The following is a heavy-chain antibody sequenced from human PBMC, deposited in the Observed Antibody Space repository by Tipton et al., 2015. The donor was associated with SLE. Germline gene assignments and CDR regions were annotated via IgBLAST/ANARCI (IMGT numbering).Heavy chain of an antibody. CDR3: ARGVAVADFFDY. CDR2: IYYNGST. CDR1: GGSISSYY. D-gene: IGHD6-19*01. Sequence: TLSLTCTVSGGSISSYYWSWIRQPPGKGLEWIGYIYYNGSTNYNPSLKSRVTISVDTSKNQFSLKLSSVTAADTAVYYCARGVAVADFFDYWGQGTLVTVSS. J-gene: IGHJ4*02. V-gene: IGHV4-59*01.